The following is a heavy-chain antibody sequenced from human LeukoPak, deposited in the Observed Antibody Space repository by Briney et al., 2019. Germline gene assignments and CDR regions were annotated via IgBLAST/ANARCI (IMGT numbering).Heavy chain of an antibody. CDR2: FDPEDGET. D-gene: IGHD6-19*01. J-gene: IGHJ4*02. CDR1: GYTLTELS. Sequence: ASVKVSCKVSGYTLTELSMHWVRQAPGKGLEWMGGFDPEDGETIYAQKFQGRVTMTEDTSTDTAYMELSSLRSEDTAVYYCAIGGIAVARTGFDYWGQGTLVTVSS. V-gene: IGHV1-24*01. CDR3: AIGGIAVARTGFDY.